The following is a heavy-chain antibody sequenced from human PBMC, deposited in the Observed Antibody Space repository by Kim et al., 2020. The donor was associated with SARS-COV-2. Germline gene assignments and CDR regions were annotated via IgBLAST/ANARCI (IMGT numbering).Heavy chain of an antibody. Sequence: ASVKVSCKASAYTFTTYGIAWVRQAPGQGLEWLGWISTSNGNTHYAQKFQGRVSIKTDTSTATAYIEVRGLKSDDTAIYYCARERGGADYYYYGLDVWGQGTTLTVSS. CDR1: AYTFTTYG. CDR2: ISTSNGNT. CDR3: ARERGGADYYYYGLDV. D-gene: IGHD3-3*01. V-gene: IGHV1-18*04. J-gene: IGHJ6*02.